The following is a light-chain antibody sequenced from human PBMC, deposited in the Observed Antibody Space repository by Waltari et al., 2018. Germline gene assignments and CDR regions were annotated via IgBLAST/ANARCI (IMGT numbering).Light chain of an antibody. CDR3: MQGIHLIS. V-gene: IGKV2-29*02. J-gene: IGKJ5*01. Sequence: IVMTQTPLSLSLTPGQSASISCKSSQSLLHTDGKTYLRWYLQKPGQPPQLLMYEVSRRFTGVPERFSGSGSGTDFTLTIRRVEADDVGIYYCMQGIHLISFGQGTRLEIK. CDR1: QSLLHTDGKTY. CDR2: EVS.